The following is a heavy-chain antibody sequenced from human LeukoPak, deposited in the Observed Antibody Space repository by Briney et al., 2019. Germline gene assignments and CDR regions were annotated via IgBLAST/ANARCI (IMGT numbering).Heavy chain of an antibody. V-gene: IGHV1-24*01. J-gene: IGHJ5*02. CDR3: ATDLGYYDSSGYYYKWFDP. CDR1: GYTLTELS. CDR2: FDPEDGET. D-gene: IGHD3-22*01. Sequence: GSVTVSCKVSGYTLTELSMHWGRQAPGKGREWMGGFDPEDGETIYAQKFQGRVTMTEDTSTDTAYMELSSLRSEDTAVYYCATDLGYYDSSGYYYKWFDPWGQGTLVTVSS.